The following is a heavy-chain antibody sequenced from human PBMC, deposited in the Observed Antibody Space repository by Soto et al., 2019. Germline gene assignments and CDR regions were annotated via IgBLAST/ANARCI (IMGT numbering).Heavy chain of an antibody. V-gene: IGHV4-31*03. J-gene: IGHJ2*01. CDR2: IYYSGST. Sequence: QVQLQESGPGLVKPSQTLSLTCTVSGGSISSGGYYWSWIRQHPGKGLEWIGYIYYSGSTYYNPSLKSRVTISVDTSKNQFSLKLSSVTAADTAVYYCARGEMGYGDYDGRSGWYFDLWGRGTLVTVSS. CDR1: GGSISSGGYY. D-gene: IGHD4-17*01. CDR3: ARGEMGYGDYDGRSGWYFDL.